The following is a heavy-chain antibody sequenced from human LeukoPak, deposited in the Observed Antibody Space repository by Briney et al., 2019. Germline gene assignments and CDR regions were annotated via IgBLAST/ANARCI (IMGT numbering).Heavy chain of an antibody. CDR3: ARVMATSYYFDY. J-gene: IGHJ4*02. D-gene: IGHD5-24*01. CDR2: ISAYNGNT. V-gene: IGHV1-18*01. CDR1: GYTFTSYG. Sequence: ASVKVSCKASGYTFTSYGISWVRQAPGQGLEWMGWISAYNGNTNYAQKLQGRVTMTTGTSTSTAYMEVRSLRSDDTAVYYCARVMATSYYFDYWGQGTLVTVSS.